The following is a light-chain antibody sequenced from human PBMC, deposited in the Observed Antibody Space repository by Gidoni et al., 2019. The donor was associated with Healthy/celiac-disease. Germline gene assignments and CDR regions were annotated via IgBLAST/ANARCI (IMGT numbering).Light chain of an antibody. CDR1: QSVSSN. CDR2: GAS. J-gene: IGKJ5*01. CDR3: QQYNSWPPIT. Sequence: IVMTQSPATLSVSPGERATLPCRASQSVSSNLAWYQQKPGQAPRLLIYGASTRATGIPARFSGSGSGTEFTLTISSLQSEDFAVYYCQQYNSWPPITFGQGTRLEIK. V-gene: IGKV3-15*01.